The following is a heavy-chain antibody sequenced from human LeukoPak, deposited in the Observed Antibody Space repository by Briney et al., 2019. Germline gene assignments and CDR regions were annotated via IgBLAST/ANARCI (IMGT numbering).Heavy chain of an antibody. V-gene: IGHV3-23*01. CDR1: GFTFSSYA. D-gene: IGHD3-3*01. J-gene: IGHJ4*02. Sequence: GGSLRLSCAVSGFTFSSYAMSWVRQAPGKGLEWVSSISGSGGSTYYAEFVKGRSTISRDNSKNTLYLQMNSLRAEDTAVYYCAKGGQRYDFWRFDYWGQGTLVTVSS. CDR2: ISGSGGST. CDR3: AKGGQRYDFWRFDY.